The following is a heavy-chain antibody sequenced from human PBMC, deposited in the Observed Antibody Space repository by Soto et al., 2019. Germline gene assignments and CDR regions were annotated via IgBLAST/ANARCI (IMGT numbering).Heavy chain of an antibody. Sequence: SLRLSCAASGFTFDDYAMHWVRQAPGKGLEWVSGISWNSGSIGYADSVKGRFTISRDNAKNSLYLQMNSLRAEDTALYYCAKDIFGKQWLFTGGPTFDYWGQGTLVTVSS. D-gene: IGHD6-19*01. CDR2: ISWNSGSI. V-gene: IGHV3-9*01. J-gene: IGHJ4*02. CDR1: GFTFDDYA. CDR3: AKDIFGKQWLFTGGPTFDY.